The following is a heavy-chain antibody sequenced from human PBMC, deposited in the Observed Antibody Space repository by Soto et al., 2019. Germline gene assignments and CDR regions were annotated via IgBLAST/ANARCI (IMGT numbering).Heavy chain of an antibody. J-gene: IGHJ3*02. D-gene: IGHD2-15*01. CDR1: GFIVSDTY. CDR3: AREPRYCRGGSCSITGDAYDI. CDR2: ISNRGDT. V-gene: IGHV3-66*01. Sequence: EVQLVESGGGLVQPGGSLRLSCTASGFIVSDTYVNWVRQAPGKGLEWVSVISNRGDTHYADSVRGGFSVSRDISDNTLHLQMNNLRVEDTAVYYCAREPRYCRGGSCSITGDAYDIWGQGTMVTVSS.